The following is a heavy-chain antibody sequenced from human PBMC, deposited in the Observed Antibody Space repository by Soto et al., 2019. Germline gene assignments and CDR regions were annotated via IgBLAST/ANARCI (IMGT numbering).Heavy chain of an antibody. CDR1: GFTVSSNY. CDR3: ARDADHYYYYYMDV. V-gene: IGHV3-66*01. CDR2: VYSGGST. J-gene: IGHJ6*03. Sequence: PAGSLRLSCAASGFTVSSNYMSWVRQAPEQGLEWVSVVYSGGSTYYADSVKGRFTISRDNSKNTLYLQMSSLRAEDTAVYYCARDADHYYYYYMDVWGKGTTVTVSS.